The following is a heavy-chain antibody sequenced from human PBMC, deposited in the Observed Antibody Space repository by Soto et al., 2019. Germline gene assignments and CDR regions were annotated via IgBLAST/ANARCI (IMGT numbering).Heavy chain of an antibody. CDR1: GFTVSSNY. CDR3: AREGSP. V-gene: IGHV3-66*01. CDR2: IYSGGST. J-gene: IGHJ5*02. Sequence: PGGSLRLSCAASGFTVSSNYMSWVRQAPGKGLEWVSVIYSGGSTYFADSVKDRFSISRDNSKNTLHLQMNSLRAEDTAVYYCAREGSPWGQATLVTAPQ. D-gene: IGHD2-15*01.